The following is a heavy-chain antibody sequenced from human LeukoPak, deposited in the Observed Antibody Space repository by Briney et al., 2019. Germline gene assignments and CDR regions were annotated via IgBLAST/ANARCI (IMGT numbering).Heavy chain of an antibody. D-gene: IGHD1-26*01. CDR3: ARAQYSGSCFDY. V-gene: IGHV4-59*13. CDR1: VGSISGYF. Sequence: PSETLSLTCTVSVGSISGYFWSWVRQAPGTGLDWIGHIYYSGATNYNPSLRNRVTISVDTSKNQFSLKLRSVTAADTAVYYCARAQYSGSCFDYWGQGTLVTVSS. J-gene: IGHJ4*03. CDR2: IYYSGAT.